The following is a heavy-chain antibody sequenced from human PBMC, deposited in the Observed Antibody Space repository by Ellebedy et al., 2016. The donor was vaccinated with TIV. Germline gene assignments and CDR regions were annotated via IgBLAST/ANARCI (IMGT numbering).Heavy chain of an antibody. J-gene: IGHJ6*02. CDR1: GYTFTGYY. CDR3: AREVVPATATDYYYGMDV. CDR2: INPNSGGT. Sequence: ASVKVSCXASGYTFTGYYMHWVRQAPGQGLEWMGWINPNSGGTNYAQKFQGWVTMTRDTSISTAYMELSRLRSDDTAVYYCAREVVPATATDYYYGMDVWGQGTTVTVSS. V-gene: IGHV1-2*04. D-gene: IGHD2-2*01.